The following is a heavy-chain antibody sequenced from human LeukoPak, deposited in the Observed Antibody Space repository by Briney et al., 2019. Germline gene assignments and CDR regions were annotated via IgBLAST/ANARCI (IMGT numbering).Heavy chain of an antibody. CDR3: ARDSWGHSSGYYYDVGGNFDY. D-gene: IGHD3-22*01. CDR1: GGTFSSYA. J-gene: IGHJ4*02. Sequence: SVKVSCKASGGTFSSYAISWVRQAPGQGLEWMGGIIPIFGTANYAQKFQGRVTITTDESTSTAYMELSSLRSEDTAVYYCARDSWGHSSGYYYDVGGNFDYWGQGTLVTVSS. V-gene: IGHV1-69*05. CDR2: IIPIFGTA.